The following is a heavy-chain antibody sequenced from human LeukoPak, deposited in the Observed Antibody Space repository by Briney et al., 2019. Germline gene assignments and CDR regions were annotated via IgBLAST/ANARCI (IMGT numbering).Heavy chain of an antibody. J-gene: IGHJ4*02. CDR2: IWYDGSNK. CDR1: GFTFSSYD. D-gene: IGHD3-22*01. V-gene: IGHV3-33*01. CDR3: AREGDYYDSSGYLDY. Sequence: GGSLRLSCAASGFTFSSYDMHWVRQAPGKGLEWVAVIWYDGSNKYYADSVKGRFTISRDNSKNTLYLQMNSLRAEDTAVYYCAREGDYYDSSGYLDYWGQGTLVTVSS.